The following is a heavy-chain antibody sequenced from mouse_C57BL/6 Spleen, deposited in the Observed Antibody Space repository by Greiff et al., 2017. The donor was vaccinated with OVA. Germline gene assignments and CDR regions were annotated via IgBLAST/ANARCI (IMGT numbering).Heavy chain of an antibody. CDR3: ARYDYDGGGAMDY. Sequence: DVKVEESGGGLVKPGGSLKLSCAASGFTFSDYGMHWVRQAPEKGLEWVAYISSGSSTIYYADTVKGRFTISRDNAKNTLFLQMTSLRSEDTAMYYCARYDYDGGGAMDYWGQGTSVTVSS. J-gene: IGHJ4*01. CDR2: ISSGSSTI. V-gene: IGHV5-17*01. D-gene: IGHD2-4*01. CDR1: GFTFSDYG.